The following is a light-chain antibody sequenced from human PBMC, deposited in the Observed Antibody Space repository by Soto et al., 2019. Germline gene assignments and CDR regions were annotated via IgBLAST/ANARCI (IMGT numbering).Light chain of an antibody. Sequence: QSALTQPASVSGSPGQSITISCTGTSSDVGGYNFVSWYQQHPDKAPKLIIYDVSNRPTGVSNRFSGSKSGNTASLTIFGTQAEDEADYYCSSYTSSGTLIFGGGTKLTVL. V-gene: IGLV2-14*03. J-gene: IGLJ2*01. CDR3: SSYTSSGTLI. CDR2: DVS. CDR1: SSDVGGYNF.